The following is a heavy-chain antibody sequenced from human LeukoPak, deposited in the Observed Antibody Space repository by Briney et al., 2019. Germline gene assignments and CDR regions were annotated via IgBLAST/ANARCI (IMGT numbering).Heavy chain of an antibody. CDR1: GFTVSSNY. D-gene: IGHD3-10*01. CDR2: IYSGGST. J-gene: IGHJ4*02. V-gene: IGHV3-66*01. Sequence: GGSLRLSCAASGFTVSSNYMSWVRQAPGKGLEWVSVIYSGGSTYYADSVKGRFTISRDNSKKTLYLQMNSLRAEDTAVYYCARGITMVRGSRPAPLDYWGQGTLVTVSS. CDR3: ARGITMVRGSRPAPLDY.